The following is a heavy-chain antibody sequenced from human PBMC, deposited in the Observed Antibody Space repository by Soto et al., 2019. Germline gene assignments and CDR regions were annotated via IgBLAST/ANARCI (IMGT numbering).Heavy chain of an antibody. D-gene: IGHD4-17*01. Sequence: EVQLVESGGHLIKPGGSLRLSCAASGFTFSNAWMNWVRQAPGKGLEWVGRIKSKTDGGTTDYAAPVKGRFNISREDSKNTLYRQMNSLKTEDTAVYYCTTDAPHYGDEPDYWGQGTLVTVSS. CDR1: GFTFSNAW. J-gene: IGHJ4*02. CDR3: TTDAPHYGDEPDY. CDR2: IKSKTDGGTT. V-gene: IGHV3-15*07.